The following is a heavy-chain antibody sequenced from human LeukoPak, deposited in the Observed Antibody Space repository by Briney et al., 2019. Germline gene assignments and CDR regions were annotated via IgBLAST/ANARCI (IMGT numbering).Heavy chain of an antibody. CDR1: GFTFTTYS. CDR2: ISSDSSDI. Sequence: PGGSLRLSCAASGFTFTTYSMNWVRRAPGKGLEWVSSISSDSSDIYYADSVKGRFTISRDNAKNSLYLQMNSLRAEDTAVYYCARNQRRLDYWGQGTLVTVSS. J-gene: IGHJ4*02. V-gene: IGHV3-21*01. CDR3: ARNQRRLDY. D-gene: IGHD1-14*01.